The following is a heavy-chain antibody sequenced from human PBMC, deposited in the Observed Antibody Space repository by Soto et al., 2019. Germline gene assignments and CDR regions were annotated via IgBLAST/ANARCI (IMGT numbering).Heavy chain of an antibody. CDR2: INHSGST. Sequence: QVQLQQWGAGLLKPSETLSLTCAVYGGSFCGYYWSWIRQPPGKGLEWIGEINHSGSTNYNPSLKSRVTISVDTSKNQFSLKLSSVTAADTAVYYCARGKSTVWGDGDYWGQGTLVTVSS. J-gene: IGHJ4*02. V-gene: IGHV4-34*01. D-gene: IGHD4-17*01. CDR3: ARGKSTVWGDGDY. CDR1: GGSFCGYY.